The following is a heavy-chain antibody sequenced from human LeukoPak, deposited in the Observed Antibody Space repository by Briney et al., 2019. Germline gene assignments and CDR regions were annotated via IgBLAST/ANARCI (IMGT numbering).Heavy chain of an antibody. CDR3: ARDRWYSRNWNDAVDI. Sequence: GASVKVSCKASGYTFSIYTMNWVRQAPGQGLEWMGGIIPIFGTANYAQKFQGRVTITADESTSTAYMELSSLRSEDTAVYYCARDRWYSRNWNDAVDIWGQGTMVTVSS. J-gene: IGHJ3*02. D-gene: IGHD6-13*01. CDR2: IIPIFGTA. V-gene: IGHV1-69*13. CDR1: GYTFSIYT.